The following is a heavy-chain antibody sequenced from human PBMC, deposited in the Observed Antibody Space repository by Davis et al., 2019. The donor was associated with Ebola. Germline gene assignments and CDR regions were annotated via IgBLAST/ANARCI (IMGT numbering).Heavy chain of an antibody. D-gene: IGHD2-8*02. V-gene: IGHV3-21*01. CDR1: GFTFSNAW. Sequence: GESLKISCAASGFTFSNAWMNWVRQAPGKGLEWVSSISSSSSYIYYADSVKGRFTISRDNAKNSLYLQMNSLRAEDTAVYYCAREGYCTGGVCPLYYYGMDVWGQGTTVTVSS. CDR3: AREGYCTGGVCPLYYYGMDV. J-gene: IGHJ6*02. CDR2: ISSSSSYI.